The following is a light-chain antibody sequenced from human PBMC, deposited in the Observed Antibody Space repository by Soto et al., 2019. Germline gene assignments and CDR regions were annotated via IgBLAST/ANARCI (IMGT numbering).Light chain of an antibody. Sequence: QAVLTQPPSASGTPVQRVTISCSGSSSNIGSNTVNWYQQLPRTAPKLLIHSNNQRPSGVPDRFSGSKSGTSASLAISGLQSEDEADYYCAAWDDSLNGYVFGTGTKVTVL. CDR1: SSNIGSNT. CDR2: SNN. J-gene: IGLJ1*01. V-gene: IGLV1-44*01. CDR3: AAWDDSLNGYV.